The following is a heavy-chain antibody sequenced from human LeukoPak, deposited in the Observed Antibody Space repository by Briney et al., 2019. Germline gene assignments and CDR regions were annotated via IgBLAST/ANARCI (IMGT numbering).Heavy chain of an antibody. J-gene: IGHJ6*02. V-gene: IGHV3-23*01. CDR1: GFTFSSYA. CDR2: ISGSGGST. D-gene: IGHD5-12*01. CDR3: AKSRGYSGYGYYYYYGMDV. Sequence: GGSLRLSCAASGFTFSSYAMSWVRQAPGKGLEWVSAISGSGGSTYYADSVKGRFTISRDNSKNTLYLQMNSLRAEDTAVYYCAKSRGYSGYGYYYYYGMDVWGQGTTVTVSS.